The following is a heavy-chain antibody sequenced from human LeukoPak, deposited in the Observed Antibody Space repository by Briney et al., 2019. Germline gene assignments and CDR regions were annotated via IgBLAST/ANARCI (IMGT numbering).Heavy chain of an antibody. CDR1: GYTFTGFF. D-gene: IGHD1-1*01. Sequence: GASVKVSCKTSGYTFTGFFIHWVRQATGQGPEWMGWMNPNSGNTDYAQRFQGRVTMTRNTSISTAYMELSSLRSEDTAVYYCARAANWHDDDWFDPWGQGTLVTVSS. CDR3: ARAANWHDDDWFDP. V-gene: IGHV1-8*02. CDR2: MNPNSGNT. J-gene: IGHJ5*02.